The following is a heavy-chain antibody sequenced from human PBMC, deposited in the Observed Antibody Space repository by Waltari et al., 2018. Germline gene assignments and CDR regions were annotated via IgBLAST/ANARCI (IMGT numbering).Heavy chain of an antibody. CDR3: ASFKGDY. J-gene: IGHJ4*02. D-gene: IGHD3-16*01. V-gene: IGHV3-23*01. Sequence: EVQLLESGGGLVQPGGSLRLSCAASGFTFSTYSMSWCSQGPGKVLGWVSSISGSGTGTYYAASVKGRFTISRDNSKNTLSLQMNSLRAEDTALYYCASFKGDYWGQGTLVTVSS. CDR1: GFTFSTYS. CDR2: ISGSGTGT.